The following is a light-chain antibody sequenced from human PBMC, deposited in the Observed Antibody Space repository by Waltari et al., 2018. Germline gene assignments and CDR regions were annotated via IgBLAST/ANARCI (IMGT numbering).Light chain of an antibody. J-gene: IGKJ5*01. CDR3: QQRSTWPIT. V-gene: IGKV3-11*01. CDR1: QSISSY. CDR2: GAS. Sequence: EMVLTQSPATLSLSPGERATLSCRASQSISSYLAWYQQKPGQAPRLLIYGASNRATGIPARFSGSGSVTDFTLTISSLEPEDFAAYYCQQRSTWPITFGQGTRLEIK.